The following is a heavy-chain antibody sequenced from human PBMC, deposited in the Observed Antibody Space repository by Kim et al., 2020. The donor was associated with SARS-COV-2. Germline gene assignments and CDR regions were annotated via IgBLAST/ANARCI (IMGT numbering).Heavy chain of an antibody. CDR2: IYYSGST. J-gene: IGHJ4*02. Sequence: SETLSLTCTVSGGSISSYYWSWIRQPPGKGLEWIGYIYYSGSTNYNPSLKSRVTISVDTSKNQFSLKLSSVTAADTAVYYCARIYDILTGYLFDYWGRGT. CDR1: GGSISSYY. V-gene: IGHV4-59*01. CDR3: ARIYDILTGYLFDY. D-gene: IGHD3-9*01.